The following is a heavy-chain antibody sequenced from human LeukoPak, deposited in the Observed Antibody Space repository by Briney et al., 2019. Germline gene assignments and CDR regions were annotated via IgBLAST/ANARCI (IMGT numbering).Heavy chain of an antibody. CDR1: GFTFSTYE. J-gene: IGHJ5*02. CDR2: ISSSGSTI. Sequence: PGGSLRLSCAAPGFTFSTYEMNWARQAPGKGLEWVSYISSSGSTIYYADSVKGRFTISRDNAKNSLYLQMNSLRADDTAVYYCVRRMWTDAWGQGTLVTVSS. V-gene: IGHV3-48*03. D-gene: IGHD2-21*01. CDR3: VRRMWTDA.